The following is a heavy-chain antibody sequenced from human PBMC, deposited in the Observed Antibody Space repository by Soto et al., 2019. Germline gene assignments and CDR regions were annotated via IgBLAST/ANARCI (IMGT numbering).Heavy chain of an antibody. CDR1: GFTFSSYA. J-gene: IGHJ4*02. CDR2: ISSNGGST. V-gene: IGHV3-64D*08. Sequence: GESLKISCSASGFTFSSYAMHWVRQAPGKGLEYVSAISSNGGSTYYADSVKGRFTISRDNSKNTLYLQMSSLRAEDTAVYYCVKSGYSSSWLTQFDYWGQGTLVTVSS. CDR3: VKSGYSSSWLTQFDY. D-gene: IGHD6-13*01.